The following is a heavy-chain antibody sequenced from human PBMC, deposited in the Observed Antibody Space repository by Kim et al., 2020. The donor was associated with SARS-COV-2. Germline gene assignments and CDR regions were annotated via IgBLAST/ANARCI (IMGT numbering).Heavy chain of an antibody. Sequence: GGSLRLSCAASGFTFSSYAMSWVRQAPGKGLEWVSVISGRDGSTYYADSVKGRFTISRDNSKNTLCLQMNNLRAEDTAIYYCAKGESYYFGSGSPGYWGQGAQVTDAS. J-gene: IGHJ4*01. V-gene: IGHV3-23*01. CDR3: AKGESYYFGSGSPGY. CDR1: GFTFSSYA. CDR2: ISGRDGST. D-gene: IGHD3-10*01.